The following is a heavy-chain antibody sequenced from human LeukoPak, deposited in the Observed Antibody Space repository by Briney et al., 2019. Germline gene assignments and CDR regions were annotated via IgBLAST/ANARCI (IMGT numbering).Heavy chain of an antibody. J-gene: IGHJ5*02. CDR3: ARGTSVFATIFGVGYNWFDP. CDR1: GGSISSYY. D-gene: IGHD3-3*01. V-gene: IGHV4-4*07. Sequence: SETLSLTCTVSGGSISSYYWSWIRQPAGKGLEWIGRIYTSGSTNYNPSLKSRVTISVDTSKNQFSLKLSSVTAADTAVYYCARGTSVFATIFGVGYNWFDPWGQGTLVTVSS. CDR2: IYTSGST.